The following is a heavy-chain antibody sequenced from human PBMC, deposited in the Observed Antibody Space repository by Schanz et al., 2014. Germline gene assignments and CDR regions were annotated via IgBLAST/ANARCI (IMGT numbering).Heavy chain of an antibody. CDR3: ARDSDVSKYNLFDS. J-gene: IGHJ5*01. CDR2: INPNSGGT. V-gene: IGHV1-2*06. CDR1: GYTFTDYH. Sequence: QVQLVQSGAEVKKPGASVKVSCKSSGYTFTDYHIHWVRQAPGQGLEYMGRINPNSGGTNFAQKFQGSVTMTRDTSIRTVYMELTRLTFDDTAIYYCARDSDVSKYNLFDSWGQGTLVTVSS.